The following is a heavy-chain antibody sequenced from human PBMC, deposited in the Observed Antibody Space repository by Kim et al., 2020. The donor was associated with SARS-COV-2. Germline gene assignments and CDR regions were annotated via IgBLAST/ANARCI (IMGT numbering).Heavy chain of an antibody. V-gene: IGHV3-23*01. CDR3: AKAIAAAGYWVFEY. Sequence: YAEAVKDRFSISRDNSKSTLYLQMNSLRAEDTAVYYCAKAIAAAGYWVFEYWGQGTLVTVSS. D-gene: IGHD6-13*01. J-gene: IGHJ4*02.